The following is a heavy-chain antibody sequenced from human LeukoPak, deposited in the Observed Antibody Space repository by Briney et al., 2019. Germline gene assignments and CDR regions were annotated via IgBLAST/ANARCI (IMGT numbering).Heavy chain of an antibody. CDR3: AKDQTGSNGAYFDY. Sequence: AGASLRLSCAASGFTFSSYAMSWVRQAPGKGLEWVSAISGSGGSTYYADSVKGRFTISRDNSKNTLYLQMNSLRAEDTAVYYCAKDQTGSNGAYFDYWGQGTLVTVSS. J-gene: IGHJ4*02. D-gene: IGHD1-1*01. CDR1: GFTFSSYA. CDR2: ISGSGGST. V-gene: IGHV3-23*01.